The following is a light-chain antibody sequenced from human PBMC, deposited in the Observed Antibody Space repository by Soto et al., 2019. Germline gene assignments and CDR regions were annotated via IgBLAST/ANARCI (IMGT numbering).Light chain of an antibody. CDR2: DAS. V-gene: IGKV1-5*01. J-gene: IGKJ1*01. Sequence: GDRVTITCRASQSINRWLAWYQQKPGKAPKLLIYDASSLESGVPSRFSVSGSGTDFTLTITRLQPDDFATYYCQHPRWTFGQGTKVEIK. CDR3: QHPRWT. CDR1: QSINRW.